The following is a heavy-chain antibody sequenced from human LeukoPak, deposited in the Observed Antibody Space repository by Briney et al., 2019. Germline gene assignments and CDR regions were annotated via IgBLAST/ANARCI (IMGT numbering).Heavy chain of an antibody. CDR1: GGSISSGSYY. CDR2: IYTTGST. Sequence: PSQTLSLTCTVPGGSISSGSYYWNWIRQPAGKGLEWIGHIYTTGSTSYNPSLTSRVTISVDTSKNQFSLKLSSVTAADSAVYYCARGGNWNSYYFDYWGQGTLVTVSS. J-gene: IGHJ4*02. CDR3: ARGGNWNSYYFDY. V-gene: IGHV4-61*09. D-gene: IGHD1-1*01.